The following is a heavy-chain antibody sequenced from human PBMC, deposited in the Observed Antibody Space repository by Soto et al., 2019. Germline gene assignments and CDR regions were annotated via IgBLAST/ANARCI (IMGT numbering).Heavy chain of an antibody. CDR2: INPNSGGT. V-gene: IGHV1-2*02. J-gene: IGHJ4*02. CDR1: GYTFTGYY. D-gene: IGHD3-9*01. CDR3: ARSGGYDILTCSEFDY. Sequence: QVQLVQSGAEVKKPGASVKVSCKASGYTFTGYYMHWVRQAPGQGLEWMGWINPNSGGTNYAQKFQGRVTMTRDTSISTAYMELSRLRSDDTAVYYSARSGGYDILTCSEFDYCGQGTLVTVSS.